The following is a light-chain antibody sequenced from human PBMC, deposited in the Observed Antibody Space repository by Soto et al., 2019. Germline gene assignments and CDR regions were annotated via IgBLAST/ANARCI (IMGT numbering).Light chain of an antibody. J-gene: IGLJ3*02. Sequence: QSALTQTASVSGSPGQSITISCTGSSSDVGGYDYVSWYQQHPGKAPKHMIYDVSNRPSGVSNRFSGSKSGNTASLTISGLQAEDEGDYHCRSYTSSGTLVFGGGTKLTVL. V-gene: IGLV2-14*03. CDR3: RSYTSSGTLV. CDR1: SSDVGGYDY. CDR2: DVS.